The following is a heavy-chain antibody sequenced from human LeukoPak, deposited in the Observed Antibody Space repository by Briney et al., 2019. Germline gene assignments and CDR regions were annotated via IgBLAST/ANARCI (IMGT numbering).Heavy chain of an antibody. Sequence: ASVTVSCMASGYTFTSYGIGWVRQVPGQGLAWTGWISAYNGNTNYAQKLQGRVTMTTDTSTSTAYMELRSLRSDDTAVYYCARERYYYDSSANYWGQGTLVTVSS. D-gene: IGHD3-22*01. CDR2: ISAYNGNT. CDR1: GYTFTSYG. CDR3: ARERYYYDSSANY. J-gene: IGHJ4*02. V-gene: IGHV1-18*01.